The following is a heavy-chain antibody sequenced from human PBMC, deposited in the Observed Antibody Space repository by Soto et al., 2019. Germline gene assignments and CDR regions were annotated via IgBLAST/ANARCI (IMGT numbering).Heavy chain of an antibody. J-gene: IGHJ4*02. Sequence: GGSVRLSCAASGFTFSSYWMSWVRQAPGKGLEWVANIKQDGSEKYYVDSVKGRFTISRDNAKNSLYLQMNSLRAEDTAVYYCARSTMIVVAEESGYFDYWGQGTLVTVSS. CDR1: GFTFSSYW. CDR2: IKQDGSEK. CDR3: ARSTMIVVAEESGYFDY. D-gene: IGHD3-22*01. V-gene: IGHV3-7*01.